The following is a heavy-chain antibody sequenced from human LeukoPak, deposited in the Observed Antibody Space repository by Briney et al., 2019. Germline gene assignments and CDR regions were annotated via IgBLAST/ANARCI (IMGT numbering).Heavy chain of an antibody. CDR3: AKVLPGGSGSYEFDY. CDR1: GFTVSSNY. V-gene: IGHV3-53*05. J-gene: IGHJ4*02. CDR2: ICSGGST. Sequence: PGGSLRLSCAASGFTVSSNYMSWVRQAPGKVLEWVSVICSGGSTYYADSVKGRFTISRDNSKNTLYLQMNRLRAGDTAVYYCAKVLPGGSGSYEFDYWGQGTLVTVSS. D-gene: IGHD3-10*01.